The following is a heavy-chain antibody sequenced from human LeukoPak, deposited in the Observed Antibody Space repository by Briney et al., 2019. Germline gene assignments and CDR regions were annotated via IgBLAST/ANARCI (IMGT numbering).Heavy chain of an antibody. CDR2: INPNSGGT. CDR3: ARVGYYESSGYYEY. D-gene: IGHD3-22*01. J-gene: IGHJ4*02. CDR1: GYTFTGYY. Sequence: ASVKVSCKASGYTFTGYYMHWVRQAPGQGLKWMGRINPNSGGTNYAQKFQGRVTMTRDTSISTVYMELSRLRSDDTAVYYCARVGYYESSGYYEYWGQGTLVTVSS. V-gene: IGHV1-2*06.